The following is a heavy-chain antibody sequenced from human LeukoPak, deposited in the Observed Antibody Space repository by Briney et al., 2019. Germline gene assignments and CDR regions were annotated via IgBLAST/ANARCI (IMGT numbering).Heavy chain of an antibody. CDR3: ARDTYYDSSGIN. CDR1: GFAFGSEA. Sequence: RGSLRLSCTVSGFAFGSEAMSWVRQSPARGLEWVASISPGGGTTYYADFVKGRFTISRDNAKNSLYLQMNSLRAEDTAVYYCARDTYYDSSGINWGQGTLVTVSS. D-gene: IGHD3-22*01. CDR2: ISPGGGTT. J-gene: IGHJ4*02. V-gene: IGHV3-23*01.